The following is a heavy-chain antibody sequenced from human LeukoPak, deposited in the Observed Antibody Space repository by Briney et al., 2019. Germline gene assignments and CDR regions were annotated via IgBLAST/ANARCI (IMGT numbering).Heavy chain of an antibody. CDR2: ISYSGSNI. V-gene: IGHV3-48*03. J-gene: IGHJ4*02. CDR3: ARGLTT. CDR1: VFTFSSYD. Sequence: GGSLRLSCAASVFTFSSYDMNWVRQAPGKGLEWVSYISYSGSNIYYADSVKGRSIISRDNAKNSLYLQMNSLRAEDTAVYYCARGLTTGGQGTLVTVSS. D-gene: IGHD4-11*01.